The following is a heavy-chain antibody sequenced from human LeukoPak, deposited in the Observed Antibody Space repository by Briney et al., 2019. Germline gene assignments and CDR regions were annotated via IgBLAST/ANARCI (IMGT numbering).Heavy chain of an antibody. CDR2: ISGSGGST. D-gene: IGHD2-2*01. CDR3: AKGRYCSSTGCHYFFDN. Sequence: GGSLRLSCAASGFTFSSYAMSWVRQAPGKGLEWVSAISGSGGSTYYADSVKGRFTISRDNSKNTPYPQMNSLRAEDTAVYYCAKGRYCSSTGCHYFFDNWGQGTLVTVSS. J-gene: IGHJ4*02. CDR1: GFTFSSYA. V-gene: IGHV3-23*01.